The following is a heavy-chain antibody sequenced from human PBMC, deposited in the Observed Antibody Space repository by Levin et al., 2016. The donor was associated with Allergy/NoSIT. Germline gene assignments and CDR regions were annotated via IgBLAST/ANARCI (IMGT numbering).Heavy chain of an antibody. Sequence: GESLKISCKGFGYSFTSYWIVWVRQMPGKGLEWMGRIDPSDSSTKYSPSLQGHVTISADKSTSTAYLQWSSLKASDTAIYFCARHPFEYEDSGRGRPSDHWGQGTVVTVSS. CDR2: IDPSDSST. CDR1: GYSFTSYW. D-gene: IGHD2/OR15-2a*01. J-gene: IGHJ4*02. V-gene: IGHV5-10-1*01. CDR3: ARHPFEYEDSGRGRPSDH.